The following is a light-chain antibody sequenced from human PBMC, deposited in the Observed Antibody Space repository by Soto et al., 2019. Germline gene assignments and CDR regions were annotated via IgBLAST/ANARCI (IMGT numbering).Light chain of an antibody. Sequence: EIVMTQSPATLSVSPGERATLSCRASQSVSSNLAWYQQKPGQAPRLLICGASTRATGIPARFSGSGSGTEFTLTISSLQSEDFAVYYCQQYDDWPPTTFGQGTRLEIK. V-gene: IGKV3-15*01. CDR3: QQYDDWPPTT. J-gene: IGKJ5*01. CDR2: GAS. CDR1: QSVSSN.